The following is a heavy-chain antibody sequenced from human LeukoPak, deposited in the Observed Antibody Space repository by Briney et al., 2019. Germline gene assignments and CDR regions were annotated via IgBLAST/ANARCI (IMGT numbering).Heavy chain of an antibody. V-gene: IGHV3-53*01. D-gene: IGHD3-16*01. Sequence: GGSLRLSCAASEFIVSINYMTWVRQAPGKGLEWVSLIYSRGDTKYADSVKGRFTISRDNSKNTLYLQMSSLRAEDTAVYYCAKDTDGIAYGSSNFDYWGQGTLVTVSS. CDR2: IYSRGDT. CDR1: EFIVSINY. CDR3: AKDTDGIAYGSSNFDY. J-gene: IGHJ4*02.